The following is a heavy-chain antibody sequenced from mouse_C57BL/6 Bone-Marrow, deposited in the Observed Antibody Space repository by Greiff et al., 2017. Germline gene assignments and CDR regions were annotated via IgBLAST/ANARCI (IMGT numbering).Heavy chain of an antibody. CDR2: IHPNSGST. CDR1: GYTFTSYW. V-gene: IGHV1-64*01. J-gene: IGHJ4*01. CDR3: ARGGVLAYAMDY. D-gene: IGHD2-14*01. Sequence: QVQLQQPGAELVKPGASVKLSCKASGYTFTSYWMHWVKQRPGQGLEWIGMIHPNSGSTNYNEKFKSKATLTVDKSSSTAYMQLSSLTSEDSAVYYCARGGVLAYAMDYWGQGTSGTVSS.